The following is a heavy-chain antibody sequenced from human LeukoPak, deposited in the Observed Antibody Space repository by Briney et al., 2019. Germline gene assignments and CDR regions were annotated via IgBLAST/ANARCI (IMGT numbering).Heavy chain of an antibody. D-gene: IGHD3-10*01. J-gene: IGHJ4*02. V-gene: IGHV3-23*01. CDR3: AKDEGVVLSTSFDFGH. Sequence: VGSLRLSCAASGLTFSTYAMSWVRQAPGKGLEWVAFISGSGRNTYYADSVKGRFTISRDNFRNTLSLQMNSLRPDDTAIYYCAKDEGVVLSTSFDFGHWGQGTLVAVSS. CDR2: ISGSGRNT. CDR1: GLTFSTYA.